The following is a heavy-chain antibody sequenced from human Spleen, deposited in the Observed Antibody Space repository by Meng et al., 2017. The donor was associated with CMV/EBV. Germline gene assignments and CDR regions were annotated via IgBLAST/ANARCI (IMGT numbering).Heavy chain of an antibody. V-gene: IGHV1-18*01. CDR1: GYTFTSYG. D-gene: IGHD6-13*01. CDR2: ISAYNGNT. Sequence: ASVKVSCKASGYTFTSYGISWVRQAPGQGLEWMGWISAYNGNTNYAQKLQGRVTMTTDTSTSTAYMELRSLRSDDTAVYYCARGGYSSSWGALRGPWDYFDYWGQGTLVTVSS. CDR3: ARGGYSSSWGALRGPWDYFDY. J-gene: IGHJ4*02.